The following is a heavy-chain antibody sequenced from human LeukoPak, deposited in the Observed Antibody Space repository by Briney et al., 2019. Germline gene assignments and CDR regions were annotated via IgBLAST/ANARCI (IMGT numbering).Heavy chain of an antibody. CDR1: GGSISSGDYY. CDR2: NYYSGST. V-gene: IGHV4-30-4*08. J-gene: IGHJ6*04. Sequence: SETLSLTCTVSGGSISSGDYYWSWIRQPPGKGLEWIGYNYYSGSTYYNPSLKSRVSISVDTSKNQFSLKLSSVTAADTAVYYCVRVVSSGYSRMDVWGKGTTVTVSS. D-gene: IGHD3-22*01. CDR3: VRVVSSGYSRMDV.